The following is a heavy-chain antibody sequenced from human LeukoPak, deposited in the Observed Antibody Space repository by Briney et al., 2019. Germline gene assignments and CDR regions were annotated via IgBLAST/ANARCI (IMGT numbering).Heavy chain of an antibody. D-gene: IGHD6-6*01. CDR2: ISSSGSTI. V-gene: IGHV3-48*04. J-gene: IGHJ4*02. CDR3: ARGCPTSSPIDY. CDR1: GFTFSSYW. Sequence: GGSLRLSCAASGFTFSSYWMSWVRQAPGKGLEWVSYISSSGSTIYYADSVKGRFTISRDNAKNSLYLQMNSLRAEDTAVYYCARGCPTSSPIDYWGQGTLVTVSS.